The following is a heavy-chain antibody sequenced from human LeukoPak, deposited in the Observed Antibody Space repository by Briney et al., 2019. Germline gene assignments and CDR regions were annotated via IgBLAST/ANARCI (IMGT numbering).Heavy chain of an antibody. D-gene: IGHD6-13*01. CDR2: ICWDGDK. Sequence: SGPTLVNPTQTLTLTCTFSGFSLTTSGVGVGWIRQPPGQAPEWLALICWDGDKRYSPSLKSRLTITRDTSNNEVVLTMTDMDPVDTGTYYCAYRLASSWFSYWGQGALVTVSS. CDR3: AYRLASSWFSY. J-gene: IGHJ4*02. CDR1: GFSLTTSGVG. V-gene: IGHV2-5*02.